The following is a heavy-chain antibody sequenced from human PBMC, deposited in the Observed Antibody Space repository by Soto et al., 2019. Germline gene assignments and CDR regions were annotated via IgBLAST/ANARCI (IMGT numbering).Heavy chain of an antibody. CDR3: AKDTTPYYIHGGPIGH. J-gene: IGHJ4*02. Sequence: EVQVLESGGDLIQPGGSLRVSCAASGFTFSSYAMSWVRQSPGKGLEWVSSISGSGVKTYYEDSVRGRFTITRDNSKNTLYLQMNNLRADDTAVYFCAKDTTPYYIHGGPIGHWGQGTLVTFSS. CDR1: GFTFSSYA. D-gene: IGHD1-1*01. V-gene: IGHV3-23*01. CDR2: ISGSGVKT.